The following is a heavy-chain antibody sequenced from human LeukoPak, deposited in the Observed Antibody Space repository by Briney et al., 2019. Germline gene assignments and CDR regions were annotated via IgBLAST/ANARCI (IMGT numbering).Heavy chain of an antibody. J-gene: IGHJ6*02. CDR2: ISSSSSNI. CDR1: GFTFSSYS. V-gene: IGHV3-21*01. Sequence: PGGSLRLSCTASGFTFSSYSMNWVRQAPGKGLEWVSYISSSSSNIFYADSFKGRFTISRDNAQNSLYLQMNSLRVEDTAVYYCARGSSGWVGGDYYYYGMDVWGQGTTVTVSS. D-gene: IGHD6-19*01. CDR3: ARGSSGWVGGDYYYYGMDV.